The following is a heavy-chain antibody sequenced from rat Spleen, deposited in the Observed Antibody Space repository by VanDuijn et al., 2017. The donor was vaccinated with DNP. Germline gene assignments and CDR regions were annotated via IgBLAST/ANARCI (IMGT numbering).Heavy chain of an antibody. CDR1: GFTFSDYH. V-gene: IGHV5-7*01. CDR2: ISTNGSRT. Sequence: EVKLVESGGGLVQPGSSLKLSCAASGFTFSDYHMAWVRQAPTKGLEWVTTISTNGSRTYYPDSVKGRFTISRDNAKSRRYLQRNSLKSEDTATYYCGGFDYWGQGVMVTVSS. J-gene: IGHJ2*01. CDR3: GGFDY. D-gene: IGHD4-3*01.